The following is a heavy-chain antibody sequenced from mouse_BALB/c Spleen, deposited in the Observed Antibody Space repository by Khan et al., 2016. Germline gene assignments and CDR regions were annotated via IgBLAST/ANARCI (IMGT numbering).Heavy chain of an antibody. CDR3: ARQYYSNHAMDY. CDR2: INTYTGEP. V-gene: IGHV9-1*02. CDR1: GYTFTNYG. Sequence: QFQLVQSGPELKKPGETVKISCKASGYTFTNYGMNWVKQAPGKGLKWMGWINTYTGEPTYADDFRGRFAFSLDTSASTVYLQINNLRNEDMATYYCARQYYSNHAMDYWGQGTSVTVSS. J-gene: IGHJ4*01. D-gene: IGHD2-5*01.